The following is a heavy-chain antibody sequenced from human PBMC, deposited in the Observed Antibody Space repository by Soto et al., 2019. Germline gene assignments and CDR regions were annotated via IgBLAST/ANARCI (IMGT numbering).Heavy chain of an antibody. CDR3: VLFQVADTDE. D-gene: IGHD6-25*01. CDR2: IIPIFGTA. V-gene: IGHV1-69*13. CDR1: GGTFSSYA. Sequence: SVKVSCPASGGTFSSYAISWLRQAPGQGLEWMGGIIPIFGTANYAQKFQGRVTITADESTSTAYMELSSLRSEDTAGDYCVLFQVADTDEWGKGTLVTVYS. J-gene: IGHJ4*02.